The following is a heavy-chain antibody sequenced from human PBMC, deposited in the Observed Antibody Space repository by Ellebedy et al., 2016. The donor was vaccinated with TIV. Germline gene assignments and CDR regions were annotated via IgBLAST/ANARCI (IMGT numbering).Heavy chain of an antibody. V-gene: IGHV3-30-3*01. J-gene: IGHJ1*01. CDR3: ARDSAFSGITYFQY. Sequence: PGGSLRLSCGASGFSFSSYAMHWVRQAPGKGLEWVAVISYDGGNKRYADSVKGRSSVSRDNSKSALELQMNSLRVEDTAVYYCARDSAFSGITYFQYWGQGTLVTVSS. CDR1: GFSFSSYA. CDR2: ISYDGGNK.